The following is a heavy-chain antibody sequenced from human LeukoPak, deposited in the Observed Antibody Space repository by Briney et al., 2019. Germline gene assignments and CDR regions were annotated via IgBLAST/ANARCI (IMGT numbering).Heavy chain of an antibody. D-gene: IGHD5-18*01. CDR1: GFTFSSYG. V-gene: IGHV3-30*18. CDR2: ISYDGSNK. CDR3: AKDSRLYSYGCTDY. J-gene: IGHJ4*02. Sequence: GGSLRLSCAASGFTFSSYGMHWVRQAPGKGLEWVAVISYDGSNKYYADSVKGRFTISRDNSKNTLYLQMNSLRAEDTAVYYCAKDSRLYSYGCTDYWGQGTLVTVSS.